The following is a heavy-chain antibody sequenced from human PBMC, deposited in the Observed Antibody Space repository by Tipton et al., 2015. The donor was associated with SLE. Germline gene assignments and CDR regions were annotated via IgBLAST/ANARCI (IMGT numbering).Heavy chain of an antibody. J-gene: IGHJ4*02. CDR2: MSYDGSKK. Sequence: QVQLVQSGGGVVQPGRSLRLSCAASGFVFSTYTMHWVRQAPGKGLEWVALMSYDGSKKYYADSVKGRFTISRDNSKNTLYLQMSSLRGEDTAVYYCARDMTAAGSKEGDYWGQGTPVTVSS. V-gene: IGHV3-30*04. CDR3: ARDMTAAGSKEGDY. CDR1: GFVFSTYT. D-gene: IGHD6-13*01.